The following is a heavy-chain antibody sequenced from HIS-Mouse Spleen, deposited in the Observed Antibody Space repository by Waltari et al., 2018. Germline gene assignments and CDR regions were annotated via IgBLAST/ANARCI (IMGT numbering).Heavy chain of an antibody. CDR1: GGSISSYY. D-gene: IGHD2-15*01. Sequence: QVQLQESGPGLVKPSETLSLTCTVSGGSISSYYWSWIRQPPGKGLEWIGYIYYSGSTNYSPPHKSRVTISVDTSKNQFALKLSSVTAADTAVYYCARGGLLAATYYFDYWGQGTLVTVSS. CDR3: ARGGLLAATYYFDY. CDR2: IYYSGST. J-gene: IGHJ4*02. V-gene: IGHV4-59*08.